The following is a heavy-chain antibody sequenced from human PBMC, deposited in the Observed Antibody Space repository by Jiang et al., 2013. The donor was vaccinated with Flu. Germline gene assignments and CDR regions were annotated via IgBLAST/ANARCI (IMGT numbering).Heavy chain of an antibody. Sequence: EWVSYISSSGSTIYYADSVEGRFTISRDNAKNSLYLQMNSLRAEDTAVYYCARDYGGAFDIWGQGTMVTVSS. J-gene: IGHJ3*02. V-gene: IGHV3-48*03. CDR2: ISSSGSTI. CDR3: ARDYGGAFDI. D-gene: IGHD3-16*01.